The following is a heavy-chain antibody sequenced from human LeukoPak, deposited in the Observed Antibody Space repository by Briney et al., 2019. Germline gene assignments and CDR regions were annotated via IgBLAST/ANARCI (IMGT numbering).Heavy chain of an antibody. Sequence: ASVKVSCTASGYTFTGYYMHWVRQAPGQGLEWMGWINPNSGGTNYAQKFQGRVTMTRDTSISTAYMELSRLRSDDTAVYYCARGWETDGPRGFDPWGQGTLVTVSS. CDR1: GYTFTGYY. V-gene: IGHV1-2*02. CDR3: ARGWETDGPRGFDP. CDR2: INPNSGGT. D-gene: IGHD1-26*01. J-gene: IGHJ5*02.